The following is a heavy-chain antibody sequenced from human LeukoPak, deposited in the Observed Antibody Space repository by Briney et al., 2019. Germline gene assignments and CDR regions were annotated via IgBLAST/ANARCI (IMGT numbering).Heavy chain of an antibody. CDR3: ATAMYYYDSSGFYAFDI. J-gene: IGHJ3*02. V-gene: IGHV3-30*03. CDR1: GSTFSSYG. D-gene: IGHD3-22*01. Sequence: QPGGSLRLSCAASGSTFSSYGMHWVRQAPGKGLEWVAVISYDGSNKYYEDSVKGRFTISRDNSKNKLYLQMNSLRAEDTAVYYCATAMYYYDSSGFYAFDIWGQGKMVTVSS. CDR2: ISYDGSNK.